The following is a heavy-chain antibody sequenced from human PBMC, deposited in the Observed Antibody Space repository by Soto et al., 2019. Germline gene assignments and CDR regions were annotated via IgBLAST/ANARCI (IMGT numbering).Heavy chain of an antibody. D-gene: IGHD2-15*01. CDR3: ARGSKDSYPGSRIFDF. J-gene: IGHJ4*02. Sequence: GGSLRLSCAASGFTFSGNAMTWVRQAPGKGLDWVSGISAGYTTKYADSVRGRFTISRDNSKNTLYLQMSSLRAEDSAVYYCARGSKDSYPGSRIFDFWGRGTLVTVSS. CDR1: GFTFSGNA. CDR2: ISAGYTT. V-gene: IGHV3-23*01.